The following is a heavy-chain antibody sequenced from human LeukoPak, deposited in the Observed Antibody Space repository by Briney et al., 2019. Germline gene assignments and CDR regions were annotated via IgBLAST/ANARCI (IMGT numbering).Heavy chain of an antibody. CDR3: ARDGIIAVAGKEYFDY. D-gene: IGHD6-19*01. CDR2: IYSGGNT. CDR1: GFTVSTNY. Sequence: GGSLRLSCSASGFTVSTNYMSWVRQAPGEGLEWVSVIYSGGNTFYADSVKGRFTISRDNAKNSLYLQMNSLRAEDTAVYYCARDGIIAVAGKEYFDYWGQGTLVTVSS. V-gene: IGHV3-53*01. J-gene: IGHJ4*02.